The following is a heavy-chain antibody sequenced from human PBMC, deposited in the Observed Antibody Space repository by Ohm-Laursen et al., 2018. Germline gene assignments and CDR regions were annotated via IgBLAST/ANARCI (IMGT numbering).Heavy chain of an antibody. CDR1: GFTFSSYS. V-gene: IGHV3-21*01. CDR3: AREQEDYYDSNSFDY. CDR2: ISSSSSYI. J-gene: IGHJ4*02. Sequence: SLRLSCAASGFTFSSYSMNWVRQAPGKGLEWVSSISSSSSYIYYADSVKGRFTISRDNAKNSLYLQMNSLRAEDTAVYYCAREQEDYYDSNSFDYWGQGTLVTVSS. D-gene: IGHD3-22*01.